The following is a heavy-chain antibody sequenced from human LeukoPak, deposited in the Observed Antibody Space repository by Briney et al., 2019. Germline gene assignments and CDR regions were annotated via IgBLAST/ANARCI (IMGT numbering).Heavy chain of an antibody. CDR1: DFTFSRYW. V-gene: IGHV3-7*01. J-gene: IGHJ2*01. Sequence: GGSLRLSCVASDFTFSRYWMTWVRQAPGKGLEWVANIKEDGSEKKYVDSVKGRFTISRDNAKNSLVLQMNSLRVEDTAMYYCARVGRGAARLLGLEYWYLDLWGRGTLVTVSS. D-gene: IGHD6-6*01. CDR2: IKEDGSEK. CDR3: ARVGRGAARLLGLEYWYLDL.